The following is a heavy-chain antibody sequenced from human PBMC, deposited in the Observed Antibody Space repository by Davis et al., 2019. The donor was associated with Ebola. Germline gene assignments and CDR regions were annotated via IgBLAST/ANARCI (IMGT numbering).Heavy chain of an antibody. J-gene: IGHJ4*01. CDR1: GFTFDDYA. CDR2: ISGDGGST. D-gene: IGHD2-15*01. V-gene: IGHV3-43*02. Sequence: GGSLRLSCAASGFTFDDYAMHWVRQAPGKGLEWVSLISGDGGSTYYADSVKGRFTISRDNSKNTLYLQMNSLRAEDTAVYYYARARDIVVVVAATLDYWGQGTLVTVSS. CDR3: ARARDIVVVVAATLDY.